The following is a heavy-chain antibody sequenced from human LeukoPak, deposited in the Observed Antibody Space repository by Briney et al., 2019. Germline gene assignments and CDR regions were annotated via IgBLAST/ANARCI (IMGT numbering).Heavy chain of an antibody. CDR1: GYSISSGYN. CDR2: IYHSGST. Sequence: KPSETLSLTCAVSGYSISSGYNWGWIRQPPGKGLEWIGSIYHSGSTYYNQSLKSRVTISVDTSKNKFSLKLSSVTAADTAVYYCARLHYCGSGSYLADYWGQGTLVTVSS. CDR3: ARLHYCGSGSYLADY. J-gene: IGHJ4*02. V-gene: IGHV4-38-2*01. D-gene: IGHD3-10*01.